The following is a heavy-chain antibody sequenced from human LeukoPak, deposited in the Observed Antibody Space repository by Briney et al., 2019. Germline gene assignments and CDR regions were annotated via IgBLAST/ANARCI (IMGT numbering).Heavy chain of an antibody. CDR1: GYNFTNYA. J-gene: IGHJ4*02. CDR2: INTNTGTP. Sequence: ASVKVSCKASGYNFTNYAMNWVRQAPGQGLEWMGWINTNTGTPTYAQGFTGRFVFSLDPSVSTTYLQISSLKAEDTAVYYCARDGTMVRGVTPYWGRGTLVTVSS. D-gene: IGHD3-10*01. V-gene: IGHV7-4-1*02. CDR3: ARDGTMVRGVTPY.